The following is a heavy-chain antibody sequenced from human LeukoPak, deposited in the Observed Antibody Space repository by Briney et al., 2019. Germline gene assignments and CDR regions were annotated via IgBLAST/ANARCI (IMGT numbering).Heavy chain of an antibody. J-gene: IGHJ1*01. CDR2: ISSSSSYI. CDR3: ARGDYGGKSGREYFQH. Sequence: PGGSLRLSCAASGFTFSSYSMNWVRQAPGKGLEWVSSISSSSSYIYYADSVKGRFTISRDNAKNSLYLQMNSLRAEDTAVYYCARGDYGGKSGREYFQHWGQGTLVTVSS. D-gene: IGHD4-23*01. CDR1: GFTFSSYS. V-gene: IGHV3-21*01.